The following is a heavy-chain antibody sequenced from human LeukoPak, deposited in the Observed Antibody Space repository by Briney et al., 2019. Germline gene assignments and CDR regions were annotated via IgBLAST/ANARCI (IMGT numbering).Heavy chain of an antibody. CDR1: GFTFDDYA. V-gene: IGHV3-9*03. J-gene: IGHJ3*02. CDR3: AKGARDGYNWKSAFDI. Sequence: PLRLSCAASGFTFDDYAMHWVRQAPGKGLEWVSGISWNSGSIGYADSVKGRFTISRDNAKNSLYLQMNSLRAEDMALYYCAKGARDGYNWKSAFDIWGQGTMVTVSS. CDR2: ISWNSGSI. D-gene: IGHD5-24*01.